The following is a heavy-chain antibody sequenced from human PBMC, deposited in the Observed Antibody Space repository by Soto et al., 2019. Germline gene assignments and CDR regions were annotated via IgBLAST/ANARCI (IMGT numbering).Heavy chain of an antibody. CDR3: ARDRWVMTTVTNWFDP. CDR1: GFTFSSYA. D-gene: IGHD4-17*01. Sequence: QVQLVESGGGVVQPGRSLRLSCAASGFTFSSYAMHWVRQAPGKGLEWVAVISYDGSNKYYADSVKGRFTSSRDNSKNTLYLQMNSLRAEDTAVYYCARDRWVMTTVTNWFDPWGQGTLVTVSS. J-gene: IGHJ5*02. V-gene: IGHV3-30-3*01. CDR2: ISYDGSNK.